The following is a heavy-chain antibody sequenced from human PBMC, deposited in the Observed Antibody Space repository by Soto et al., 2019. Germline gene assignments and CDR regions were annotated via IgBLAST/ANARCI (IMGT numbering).Heavy chain of an antibody. CDR3: ARGEIVVVPAATRIDY. Sequence: QVPLVQSGAEVKKPGASVKVSCKASGYTFTDYAIHWVRQAPGQRLEWMGWINAFNGNTKYSQKFQGRVTITRDTSASTAYMELSSLRSEDTAVYYCARGEIVVVPAATRIDYWGQGTLVTVSS. CDR2: INAFNGNT. CDR1: GYTFTDYA. V-gene: IGHV1-3*01. J-gene: IGHJ4*02. D-gene: IGHD2-2*01.